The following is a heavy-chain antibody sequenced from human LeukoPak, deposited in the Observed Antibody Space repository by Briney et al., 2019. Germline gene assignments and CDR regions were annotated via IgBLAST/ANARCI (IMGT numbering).Heavy chain of an antibody. V-gene: IGHV4-59*12. CDR3: AREVQTGGNYYLDYVTYMDV. CDR2: IYYSGST. J-gene: IGHJ6*03. D-gene: IGHD1-26*01. CDR1: GASITSYY. Sequence: SETLSLTCTVSGASITSYYWGWIRQPPGKGLECIGYIYYSGSTNYNPSLKRRVSMSVGTSRAQSSLRLSSVTAADTAVYYCAREVQTGGNYYLDYVTYMDVWGKGATVTASS.